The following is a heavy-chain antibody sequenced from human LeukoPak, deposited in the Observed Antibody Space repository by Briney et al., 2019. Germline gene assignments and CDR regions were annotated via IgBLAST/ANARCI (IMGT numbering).Heavy chain of an antibody. V-gene: IGHV5-51*01. CDR3: ARSQWLANFDY. CDR1: GYSLTSYW. J-gene: IGHJ4*02. CDR2: IYPGDSDT. Sequence: GESLKISCKGSGYSLTSYWIGWVRQMPGKGLEWMGIIYPGDSDTRYSPSFQGQVTISADKSISTAYLQWSSLKASDTAIYYCARSQWLANFDYWGQGTLVTVSS. D-gene: IGHD6-19*01.